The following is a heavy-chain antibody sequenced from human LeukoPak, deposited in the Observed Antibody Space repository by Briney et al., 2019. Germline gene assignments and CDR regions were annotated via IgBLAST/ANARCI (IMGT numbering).Heavy chain of an antibody. V-gene: IGHV3-33*06. Sequence: GGSLRLSCAASGFTFNTYGMHWVRQAPGKGLEWVAIIWYDGSNKYYADSVKGRFTISRDNFKNTLYLQMNSLRAEDTAVYYCAKWGDFDVLTGYYVPDFWGQGTLVTVSS. D-gene: IGHD3-9*01. CDR2: IWYDGSNK. J-gene: IGHJ4*02. CDR3: AKWGDFDVLTGYYVPDF. CDR1: GFTFNTYG.